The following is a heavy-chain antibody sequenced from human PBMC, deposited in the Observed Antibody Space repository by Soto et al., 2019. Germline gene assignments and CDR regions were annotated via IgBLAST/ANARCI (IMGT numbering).Heavy chain of an antibody. Sequence: SVKVSCKASGFTFTSSAMQWVRQARGQRLEWIGWIVVGSGNTNYAQKFQERVTITRDMSTSTAYMEMSSLRSEDTAVYYCAASAPMYYYDSSGPGGWFDPWGQGTLVTVSS. CDR2: IVVGSGNT. J-gene: IGHJ5*02. CDR1: GFTFTSSA. D-gene: IGHD3-22*01. CDR3: AASAPMYYYDSSGPGGWFDP. V-gene: IGHV1-58*02.